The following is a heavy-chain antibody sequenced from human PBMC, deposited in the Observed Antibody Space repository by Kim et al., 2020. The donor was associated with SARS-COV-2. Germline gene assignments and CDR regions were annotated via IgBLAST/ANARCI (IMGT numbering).Heavy chain of an antibody. CDR2: INADKGNT. CDR3: ASTLNVAGSTGYQYGMDV. V-gene: IGHV1-3*01. CDR1: GYTFATYA. Sequence: ASVKVSCKASGYTFATYAMHWVRQAPGQRLEWMGWINADKGNTKYSQKFQGRVTITRDTSASTAYMDLSSLTSEDTAVYFCASTLNVAGSTGYQYGMDVWGQGTTVTVSS. J-gene: IGHJ6*02. D-gene: IGHD4-17*01.